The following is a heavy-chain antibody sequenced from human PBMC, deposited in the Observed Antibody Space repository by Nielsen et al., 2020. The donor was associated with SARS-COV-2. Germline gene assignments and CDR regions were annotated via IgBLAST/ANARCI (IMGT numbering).Heavy chain of an antibody. CDR2: ISWNSGSI. Sequence: SLKISCAASGFTFDDSAMHWVRQAPGKGLEWVSGISWNSGSIGYADSVKGRFTISRDNAKNSLYLQMNSLRAEDTALYYCAKDGHSSGWYGAPDYWSQGTLVTVSS. CDR3: AKDGHSSGWYGAPDY. CDR1: GFTFDDSA. D-gene: IGHD6-19*01. J-gene: IGHJ4*02. V-gene: IGHV3-9*01.